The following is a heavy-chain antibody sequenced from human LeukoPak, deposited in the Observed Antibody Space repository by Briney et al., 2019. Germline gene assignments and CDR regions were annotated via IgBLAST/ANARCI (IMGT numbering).Heavy chain of an antibody. J-gene: IGHJ5*02. CDR3: ASSPYGYDLGSNWFDP. Sequence: SQTLSLTCAISGDSVSSNSAAWNWIRQSPSRGLEWLGRTYYRSKWYNDYAVSVKSRITINPDTSKNQFSLQLNSVTPEDTAVYYCASSPYGYDLGSNWFDPWGQGTLVTVSS. V-gene: IGHV6-1*01. CDR2: TYYRSKWYN. CDR1: GDSVSSNSAA. D-gene: IGHD5-12*01.